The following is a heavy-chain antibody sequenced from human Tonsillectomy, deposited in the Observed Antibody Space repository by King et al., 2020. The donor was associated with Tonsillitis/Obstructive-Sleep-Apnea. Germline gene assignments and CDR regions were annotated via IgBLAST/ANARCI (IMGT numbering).Heavy chain of an antibody. V-gene: IGHV4-39*01. CDR1: GGSISSSSYY. CDR3: ARSPHGFRYQLLFFNYGMDV. Sequence: QLQESGPGLVKPSETLSLTCTVSGGSISSSSYYWGWIRQPPGKGLEWIGSIYYSGSTYYNPSLKSRATISVDTSKNQFSLKLSSLTAADTAVYYCARSPHGFRYQLLFFNYGMDVWGQGTTVTVSS. CDR2: IYYSGST. D-gene: IGHD2-2*01. J-gene: IGHJ6*02.